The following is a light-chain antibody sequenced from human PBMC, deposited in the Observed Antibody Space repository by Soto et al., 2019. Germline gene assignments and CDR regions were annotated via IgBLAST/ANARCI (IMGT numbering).Light chain of an antibody. J-gene: IGLJ2*01. V-gene: IGLV1-47*01. CDR2: RNN. CDR3: AVWDDSVSGPRLV. CDR1: SSNIGSNY. Sequence: QSVLTQPPSASGTPGQRVTISCSGSSSNIGSNYVYWYQQFPGTAPKLLIYRNNQRPSGVPDRFSGSTSGTSASLAITGLRSGDEANYYCAVWDDSVSGPRLVFAGGTKLTVL.